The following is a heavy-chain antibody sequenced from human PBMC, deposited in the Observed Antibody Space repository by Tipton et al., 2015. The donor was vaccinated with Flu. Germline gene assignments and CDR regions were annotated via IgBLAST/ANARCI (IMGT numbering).Heavy chain of an antibody. J-gene: IGHJ4*02. Sequence: SLRLSCAASEFTFSSYWMHWVRQAPGKGLEWVANIKQDGSEKYYVDSVKGRFTISRDNAKNSLYLQMNSLRAEDTAVYYCVREIGGGNCYWGQGTLVTVSS. CDR3: VREIGGGNCY. D-gene: IGHD2-15*01. CDR1: EFTFSSYW. CDR2: IKQDGSEK. V-gene: IGHV3-7*01.